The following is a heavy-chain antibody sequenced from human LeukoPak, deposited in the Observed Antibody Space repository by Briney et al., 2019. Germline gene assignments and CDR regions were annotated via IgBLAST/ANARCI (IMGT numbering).Heavy chain of an antibody. Sequence: PGGSLRLSCAASGFSLTTQNMFWVRQAPGKGLGWVSSINNFVQNTYYADSVKGRFTISRDNSEKSLFLQMSSLRVEDTAVYYCAKGKINHNGAFDAWGQGTRVTVSS. CDR1: GFSLTTQN. D-gene: IGHD1-20*01. CDR2: INNFVQNT. V-gene: IGHV3-23*05. J-gene: IGHJ3*01. CDR3: AKGKINHNGAFDA.